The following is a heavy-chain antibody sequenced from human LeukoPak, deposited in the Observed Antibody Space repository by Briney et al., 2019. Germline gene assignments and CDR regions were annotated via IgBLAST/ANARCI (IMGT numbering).Heavy chain of an antibody. CDR2: VYYSGST. CDR1: GGSITSYY. J-gene: IGHJ4*02. D-gene: IGHD3-22*01. V-gene: IGHV4-59*01. CDR3: ARADYDSSGYYYLDY. Sequence: PSETLSLTCTVSGGSITSYYWSWIRQPPGKGLGWIGYVYYSGSTKYNPSLKSRVTISVDTSKNQFSLKLSSVTAADTALYYCARADYDSSGYYYLDYWGQGTLVTVSS.